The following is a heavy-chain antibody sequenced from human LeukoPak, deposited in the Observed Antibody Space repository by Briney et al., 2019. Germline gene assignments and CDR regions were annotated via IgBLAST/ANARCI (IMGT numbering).Heavy chain of an antibody. J-gene: IGHJ4*02. V-gene: IGHV3-7*01. CDR3: ATMGAYYGSGTYTLSY. D-gene: IGHD3-10*01. CDR2: IKQDGSEE. CDR1: GFTFSNYW. Sequence: GGSLRLSCAASGFTFSNYWMTWVRQAPGNGLEWVANIKQDGSEEYYVDSVKGRFTISRDNAKKSLDLQMNSLIAEDTAVYYCATMGAYYGSGTYTLSYWGQGTLVTVSS.